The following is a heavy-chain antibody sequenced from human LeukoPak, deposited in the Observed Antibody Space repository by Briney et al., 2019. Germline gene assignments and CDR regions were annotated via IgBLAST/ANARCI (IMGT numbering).Heavy chain of an antibody. CDR1: GFTFSSYA. V-gene: IGHV3-23*01. J-gene: IGHJ4*02. Sequence: GGSLRLSCAASGFTFSSYAMNWVRQAPGRGLEWVSTISGSGGTTYYADSVKGRFTISRDNSKSTLYLQMNSLRAKDTAVYYCAKEPVPSGAYYFDYWGQGTLVTVSS. CDR2: ISGSGGTT. CDR3: AKEPVPSGAYYFDY. D-gene: IGHD7-27*01.